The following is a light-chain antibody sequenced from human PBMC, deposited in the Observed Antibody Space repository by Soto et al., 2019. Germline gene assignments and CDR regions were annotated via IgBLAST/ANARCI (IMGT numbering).Light chain of an antibody. V-gene: IGKV2-28*01. CDR1: QSLLHSNGYNY. J-gene: IGKJ4*01. CDR3: MQALQTFT. CDR2: LGS. Sequence: DIVMTQSPLSLPVTPGEPASISCRSSQSLLHSNGYNYLDWYLQKPGQSPQLLIYLGSNRASGVPDRFRGSGSGTDFTLKISRVEAEDVWVYYCMQALQTFTFGGGTKVEIK.